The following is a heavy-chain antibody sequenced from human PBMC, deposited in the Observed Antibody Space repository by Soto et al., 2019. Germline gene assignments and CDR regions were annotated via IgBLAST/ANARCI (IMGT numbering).Heavy chain of an antibody. CDR2: IYYSGST. CDR3: ARVKGELVYYMDV. CDR1: GGSISSGGYY. D-gene: IGHD1-26*01. V-gene: IGHV4-31*03. Sequence: SETLSLTCTVSGGSISSGGYYWSWIRQHPGKGLEWIGYIYYSGSTYYNPSLKSRVTISVDTSKNQFSLKLSSVTAADTAVYYCARVKGELVYYMDVWGKGTTVTVSS. J-gene: IGHJ6*03.